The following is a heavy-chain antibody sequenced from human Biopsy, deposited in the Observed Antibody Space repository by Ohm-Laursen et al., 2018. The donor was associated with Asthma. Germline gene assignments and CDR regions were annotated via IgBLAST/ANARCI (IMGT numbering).Heavy chain of an antibody. V-gene: IGHV3-7*01. CDR3: AGTFHFWSPYHAEHYQL. D-gene: IGHD3-3*02. Sequence: LSLTCAAPGFTFGDYWMSWVRQVPGKGLEWVANIKHDGSEKNHVDSLKGRFTISRDNAKNSLYLQMNSLRAEDTAVYYCAGTFHFWSPYHAEHYQLWGQGTLVTVSS. J-gene: IGHJ1*01. CDR1: GFTFGDYW. CDR2: IKHDGSEK.